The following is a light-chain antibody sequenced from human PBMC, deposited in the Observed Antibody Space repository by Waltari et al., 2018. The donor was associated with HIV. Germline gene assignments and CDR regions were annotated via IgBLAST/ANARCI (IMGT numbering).Light chain of an antibody. CDR1: QSLGHSDGHTY. V-gene: IGKV2-24*01. CDR2: QIS. CDR3: MQSTAFPWT. Sequence: VLTQAPVASPVTLGQSASISCRSSQSLGHSDGHTYLTWLQQRPGQTPRVLLSQISTCFSGVPDRFSGSGAGTDFTLNITGVEGEDVGVYYCMQSTAFPWTFGQGTRVEI. J-gene: IGKJ1*01.